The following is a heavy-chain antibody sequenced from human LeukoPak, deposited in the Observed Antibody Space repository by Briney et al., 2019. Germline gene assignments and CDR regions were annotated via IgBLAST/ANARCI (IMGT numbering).Heavy chain of an antibody. Sequence: GRSLRLSCAASGFTFSDYYMSWIRQAPGKGLEWVSYISSGGSTIYYADSVKGRFTISRDNAKNSLFLQMNSLRADDTAVYYCAKDLGVYCSTPSCPADYWGQGTLVTVSS. CDR2: ISSGGSTI. CDR3: AKDLGVYCSTPSCPADY. CDR1: GFTFSDYY. V-gene: IGHV3-11*01. J-gene: IGHJ4*02. D-gene: IGHD2-2*01.